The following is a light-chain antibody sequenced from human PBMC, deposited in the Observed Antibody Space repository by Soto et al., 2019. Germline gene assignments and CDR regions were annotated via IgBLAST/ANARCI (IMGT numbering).Light chain of an antibody. CDR1: SSDVGGYNY. CDR3: NSYADYSWV. J-gene: IGLJ3*02. Sequence: QSVLTQPPSASGSPGQSVTISCTGTSSDVGGYNYVSWYQHHPGKAPKLMIYEVSKRPSGVPDRFSGSKSGNTASLTVSGLQAEDEADYYRNSYADYSWVFGGGTKVTVL. CDR2: EVS. V-gene: IGLV2-8*01.